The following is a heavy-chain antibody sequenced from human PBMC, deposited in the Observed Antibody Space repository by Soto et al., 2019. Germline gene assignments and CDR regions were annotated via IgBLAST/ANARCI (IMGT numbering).Heavy chain of an antibody. J-gene: IGHJ4*02. D-gene: IGHD3-22*01. CDR1: GFTFSTYS. CDR3: VKGEYYYDSSGYYPFDY. CDR2: ISTNGGST. Sequence: GGSLRLSCAASGFTFSTYSMNWVRQAPGKGLEWVSYISTNGGSTHYADSVKGRFTISRDNSKNTQYLQMSSLRADDTAVYYCVKGEYYYDSSGYYPFDYWGQGTLVTVSS. V-gene: IGHV3-64D*06.